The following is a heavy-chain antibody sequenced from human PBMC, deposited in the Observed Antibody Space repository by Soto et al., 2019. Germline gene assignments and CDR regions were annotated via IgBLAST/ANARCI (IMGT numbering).Heavy chain of an antibody. Sequence: SETLSLTCTVSGGSVSSCSYYWSWIRQPPGKGLGWIGYIYYSGSTNYNPSLKSRVTISVDTSKNQFSLKLSSVTAADTAVYYCARVGGAITGTPRDGAFDIWGQGTMVTVSS. V-gene: IGHV4-61*01. J-gene: IGHJ3*02. CDR2: IYYSGST. CDR3: ARVGGAITGTPRDGAFDI. D-gene: IGHD1-7*01. CDR1: GGSVSSCSYY.